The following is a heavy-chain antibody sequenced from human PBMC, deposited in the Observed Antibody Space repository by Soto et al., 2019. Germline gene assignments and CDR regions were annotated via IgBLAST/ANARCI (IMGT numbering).Heavy chain of an antibody. Sequence: GASMKISCKGSGYSFTSYWISWVRQMPGKGLEWMGRIDPSDSYTNYSPSFQGHVTISADKSISTAYLQWSSLKASDTAMYYWARHHNYDCWSGYYHAFGILGPGTMVTVPS. V-gene: IGHV5-10-1*01. D-gene: IGHD3-3*01. CDR3: ARHHNYDCWSGYYHAFGI. J-gene: IGHJ3*02. CDR1: GYSFTSYW. CDR2: IDPSDSYT.